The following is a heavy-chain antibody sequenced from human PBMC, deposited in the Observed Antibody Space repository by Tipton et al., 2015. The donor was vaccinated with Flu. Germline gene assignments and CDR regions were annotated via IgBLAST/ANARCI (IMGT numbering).Heavy chain of an antibody. CDR1: GGSISSYY. J-gene: IGHJ4*02. CDR2: IYYSGST. V-gene: IGHV4-59*01. D-gene: IGHD1-26*01. CDR3: ARAPDSIVGATVFDY. Sequence: TLSLTCTVSGGSISSYYWSWIRQPPGKGLEWIGYIYYSGSTNYNPSLSSRVTISVDTSKNQFSLKLSSVTAADTAVYYCARAPDSIVGATVFDYWGQGTLVTVSS.